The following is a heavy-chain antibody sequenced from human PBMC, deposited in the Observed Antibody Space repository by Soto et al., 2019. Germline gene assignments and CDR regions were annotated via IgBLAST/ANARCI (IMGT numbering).Heavy chain of an antibody. CDR3: AKSIAAAGTGYYFDY. CDR1: GFTFSSYA. CDR2: ISGSGGST. J-gene: IGHJ4*02. V-gene: IGHV3-23*01. D-gene: IGHD6-13*01. Sequence: VGSLRLSCAASGFTFSSYAMSWVRQAPVKVLEWVSAISGSGGSTYYADSVKVRFTISRDNSKNTLYLQMNSLRAEDTAVYYCAKSIAAAGTGYYFDYWGQGTLVTVSS.